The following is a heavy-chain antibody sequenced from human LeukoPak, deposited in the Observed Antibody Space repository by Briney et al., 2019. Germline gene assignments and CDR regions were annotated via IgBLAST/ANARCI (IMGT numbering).Heavy chain of an antibody. CDR2: IASNGGSE. V-gene: IGHV3-30*03. Sequence: GGSLRLSCAASGFTFTTYGLHWVRQAPGKGLEWVAAIASNGGSEYYADSVKGRFTISRDNAKNSLYLQMNSLRAEDTAVYYCAPTGKVTVGIGYWGQGTLVTVSS. CDR1: GFTFTTYG. D-gene: IGHD2-21*02. J-gene: IGHJ4*02. CDR3: APTGKVTVGIGY.